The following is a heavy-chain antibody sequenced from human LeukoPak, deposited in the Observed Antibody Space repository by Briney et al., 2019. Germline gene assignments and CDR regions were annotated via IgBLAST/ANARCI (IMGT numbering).Heavy chain of an antibody. Sequence: ASVKVSCKASGYTFTSYAMNWVRQAPGQGLECMGWINTNTGNPTYAQGFTGRFVFSLDTSVSTAYLQISSLKAEDTAVYYCTRARLGAARPAYYYYMDVWGKGTTVTVSS. V-gene: IGHV7-4-1*02. D-gene: IGHD6-6*01. CDR1: GYTFTSYA. J-gene: IGHJ6*03. CDR3: TRARLGAARPAYYYYMDV. CDR2: INTNTGNP.